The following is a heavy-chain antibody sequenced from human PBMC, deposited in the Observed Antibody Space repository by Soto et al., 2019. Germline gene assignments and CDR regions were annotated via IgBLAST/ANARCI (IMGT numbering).Heavy chain of an antibody. CDR3: ARDRRYSSSPLGATDAFDI. CDR1: GFTVSSNY. J-gene: IGHJ3*02. CDR2: IYSGGST. D-gene: IGHD6-13*01. V-gene: IGHV3-66*01. Sequence: GGSLRLSCAASGFTVSSNYMSWVRQAPGKGLEWVSVIYSGGSTYYEDSVKGRFTISRDNSKNTLYPQMNSMRAEDTAVYYCARDRRYSSSPLGATDAFDIWGQGTMVTVSS.